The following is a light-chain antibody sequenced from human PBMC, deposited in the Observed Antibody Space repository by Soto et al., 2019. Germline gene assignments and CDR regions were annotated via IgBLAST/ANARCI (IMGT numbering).Light chain of an antibody. Sequence: QSALTQPASVSGSLGQSITISCTGTISDIGSYHYVSWYQHHPGKAPKLIIYEVTNRPSGVPDRFSGSKSGNSASLTISGLQAEDEADYYCSSYAGSYILGVFGGGTKLTVL. J-gene: IGLJ3*02. V-gene: IGLV2-14*01. CDR1: ISDIGSYHY. CDR3: SSYAGSYILGV. CDR2: EVT.